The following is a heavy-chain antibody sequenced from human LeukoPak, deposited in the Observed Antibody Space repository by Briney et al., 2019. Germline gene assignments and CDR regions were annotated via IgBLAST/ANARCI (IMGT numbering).Heavy chain of an antibody. J-gene: IGHJ6*02. D-gene: IGHD4-11*01. CDR1: GFTFSDYY. CDR2: ISSSSYYT. CDR3: ARAPHYSNYGPYYYGMDV. Sequence: GGSLRLSCAASGFTFSDYYMSWIRQAPGKGLEWVSYISSSSYYTNYADSVKGRFTISRDNAKNSLYLQMNSLRAEDTAVYYCARAPHYSNYGPYYYGMDVWGQGTTVTVSS. V-gene: IGHV3-11*06.